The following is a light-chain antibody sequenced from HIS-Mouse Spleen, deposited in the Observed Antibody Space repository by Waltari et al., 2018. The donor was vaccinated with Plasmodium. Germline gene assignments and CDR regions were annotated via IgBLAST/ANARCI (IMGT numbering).Light chain of an antibody. CDR2: GAS. CDR3: QQYNNWSFT. J-gene: IGKJ3*01. V-gene: IGKV3-15*01. Sequence: EIVMTQSPATLSVSPGERATLSCRASQHVSSNLAWYKQKPGQAPSIPIYGASTRATGIPARVRGSGSGTDFTLTISSLQSEDFAVYYCQQYNNWSFTFGPGTKVDIK. CDR1: QHVSSN.